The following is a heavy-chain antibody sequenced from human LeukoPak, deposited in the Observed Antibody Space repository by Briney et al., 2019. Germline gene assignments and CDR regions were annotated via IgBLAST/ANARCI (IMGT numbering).Heavy chain of an antibody. J-gene: IGHJ4*01. CDR1: GFAFSTYW. D-gene: IGHD2-15*01. Sequence: PGGSLRLSCAVSGFAFSTYWMSWVRQAPGKGLEWVANIKQDGSEKYYVDSVKGRFTISRDNGKSSLYLQMNSLRVKDTAVYYCARTPTGGGGYWGQGTLGTVFS. V-gene: IGHV3-7*01. CDR3: ARTPTGGGGY. CDR2: IKQDGSEK.